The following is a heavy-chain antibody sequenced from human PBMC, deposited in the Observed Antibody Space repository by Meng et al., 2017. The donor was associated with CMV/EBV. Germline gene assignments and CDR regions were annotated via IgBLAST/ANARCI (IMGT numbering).Heavy chain of an antibody. CDR3: ARSRIQLWLHHYYYGMDV. Sequence: ASLKVSCNASGYTFTGYYMHWVRQAPGQGLEWMGWINPNSGGTNYAQKFQGRVTMTRDTSISTAYMELSRLRSDDTAVYYCARSRIQLWLHHYYYGMDVWGQGTTVTVSS. V-gene: IGHV1-2*02. D-gene: IGHD5-18*01. CDR1: GYTFTGYY. J-gene: IGHJ6*02. CDR2: INPNSGGT.